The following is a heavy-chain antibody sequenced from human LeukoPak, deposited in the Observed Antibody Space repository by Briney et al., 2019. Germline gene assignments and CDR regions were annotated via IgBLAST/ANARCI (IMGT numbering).Heavy chain of an antibody. D-gene: IGHD2-15*01. Sequence: ASVKVSCKASGYTFTSYGISWVRQAPGQGLEWMGWISAYNGNTNYAQKLQGRVTMTTDTSTSTAYMELRSLRSDDTAVYYCARDRRRYCSGGSCYPCDYWGQGTLVTVSS. CDR3: ARDRRRYCSGGSCYPCDY. J-gene: IGHJ4*02. V-gene: IGHV1-18*01. CDR2: ISAYNGNT. CDR1: GYTFTSYG.